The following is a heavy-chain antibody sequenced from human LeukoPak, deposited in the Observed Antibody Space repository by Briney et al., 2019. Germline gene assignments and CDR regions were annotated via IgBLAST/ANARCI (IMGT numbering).Heavy chain of an antibody. V-gene: IGHV3-30-3*01. Sequence: PGGSLRLSCAASGFTFSTYAMHWVRQVPGKGLEWVTVISYDGNNKYYGDSVKGRFTISRDNSRDTLYLQMNNLRVEDTAVYYCARDCKGTDHVTDYWGQGTLVTVSS. CDR3: ARDCKGTDHVTDY. CDR2: ISYDGNNK. CDR1: GFTFSTYA. J-gene: IGHJ4*02. D-gene: IGHD1-7*01.